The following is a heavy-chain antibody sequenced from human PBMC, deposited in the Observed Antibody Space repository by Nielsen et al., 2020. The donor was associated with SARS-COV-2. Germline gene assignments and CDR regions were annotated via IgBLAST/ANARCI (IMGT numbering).Heavy chain of an antibody. V-gene: IGHV3-33*01. D-gene: IGHD2-2*01. CDR2: IRFDGSSP. J-gene: IGHJ4*02. CDR1: GFIFSTYG. CDR3: ARGRLGYCSPTSCYGFDW. Sequence: GGSLRLSCAASGFIFSTYGMHWVRQAPGKGLEWVAVIRFDGSSPYYADSVKGRATISRDNSKNTLYLEMSSLRAGDTAVYYCARGRLGYCSPTSCYGFDWWGQGTLVTVSS.